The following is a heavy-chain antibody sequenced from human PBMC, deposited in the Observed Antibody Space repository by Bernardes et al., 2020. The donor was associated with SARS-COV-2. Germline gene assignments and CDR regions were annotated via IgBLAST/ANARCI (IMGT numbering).Heavy chain of an antibody. CDR2: INPGGIT. V-gene: IGHV4-34*01. D-gene: IGHD2-15*01. Sequence: SETLSLTCAVYGGSFSAHYWSWIRQPPGKGLEWIGEINPGGITNYNPSLKSRVTISVDTPKNQFSLNLSSVTAAATAVYYCAGGEVVEAATRDFFDYWGQGTLVTVSS. CDR1: GGSFSAHY. J-gene: IGHJ4*02. CDR3: AGGEVVEAATRDFFDY.